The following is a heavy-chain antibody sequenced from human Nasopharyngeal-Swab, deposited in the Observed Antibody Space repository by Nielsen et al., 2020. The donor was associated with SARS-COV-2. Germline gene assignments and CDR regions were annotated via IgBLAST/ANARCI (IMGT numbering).Heavy chain of an antibody. D-gene: IGHD6-6*01. J-gene: IGHJ5*02. V-gene: IGHV3-11*01. CDR3: ARALDPRRYNWFDP. Sequence: WIRQPPGKGLEWVSYISSSGSTIYYSDSVKGRFTISRHNSKNTLYLQMNSLRVEDTAVYYCARALDPRRYNWFDPWGQGTLVTVSS. CDR2: ISSSGSTI.